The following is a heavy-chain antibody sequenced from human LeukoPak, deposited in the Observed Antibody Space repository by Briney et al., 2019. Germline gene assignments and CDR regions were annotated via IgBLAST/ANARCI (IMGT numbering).Heavy chain of an antibody. D-gene: IGHD2-15*01. Sequence: GGSLRLSCAASGFTLSTYWMSWVRQAPGKGLEWVANINEDGSEKHYVDSVKGRFTISRDNAKNSLDLQMNSLRTEDTAVYYCARENAWSRDCWGQGTPVTVSS. CDR3: ARENAWSRDC. CDR2: INEDGSEK. V-gene: IGHV3-7*01. J-gene: IGHJ4*02. CDR1: GFTLSTYW.